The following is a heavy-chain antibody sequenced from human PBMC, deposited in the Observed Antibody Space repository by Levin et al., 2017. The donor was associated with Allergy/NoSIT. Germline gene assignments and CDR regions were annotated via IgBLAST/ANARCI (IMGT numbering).Heavy chain of an antibody. J-gene: IGHJ4*02. CDR2: IRSQANGETS. D-gene: IGHD3-10*01. CDR1: GFTFRPAS. CDR3: STQLSFGELLVPF. V-gene: IGHV3-15*01. Sequence: GESLKISCVASGFTFRPASMNWARQAPGKGLEWVGHIRSQANGETSDYAAPVKGRFSISRDDSKSTVYLQMNSLKTEDAAVYYCSTQLSFGELLVPFWGQGALVTVSS.